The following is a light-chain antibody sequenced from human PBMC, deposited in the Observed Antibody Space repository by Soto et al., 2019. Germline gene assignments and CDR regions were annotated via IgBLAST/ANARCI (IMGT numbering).Light chain of an antibody. Sequence: DVQMTQSPSSLSASVGDRVTITCRASQHIYSYLNWYQQKPGKAPKLLIYAASSLESGVPSRFSGSGSGTDVTVAISSLQTEDSATYYCQQSDSNPYTFGQGTSLEI. V-gene: IGKV1-39*01. CDR2: AAS. CDR3: QQSDSNPYT. J-gene: IGKJ2*01. CDR1: QHIYSY.